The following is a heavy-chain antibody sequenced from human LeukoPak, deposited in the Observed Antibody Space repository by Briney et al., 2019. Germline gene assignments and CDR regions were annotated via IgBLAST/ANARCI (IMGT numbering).Heavy chain of an antibody. D-gene: IGHD3-9*01. J-gene: IGHJ1*01. CDR3: AKDLVPYDILTGYYKLAEYFQH. CDR1: GFTFSSYA. Sequence: PGGSLRLSCAASGFTFSSYAMSWVRQAPGKGLEWVSAISGSGGSTYYADSVEGRFTISRDNSKNTLYLQMNSLRAEDTAVYYCAKDLVPYDILTGYYKLAEYFQHWGQGTLVTVS. V-gene: IGHV3-23*01. CDR2: ISGSGGST.